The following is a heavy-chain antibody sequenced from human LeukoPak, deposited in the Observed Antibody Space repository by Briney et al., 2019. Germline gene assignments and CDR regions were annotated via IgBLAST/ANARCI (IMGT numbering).Heavy chain of an antibody. CDR2: IRYDGSNK. D-gene: IGHD6-13*01. V-gene: IGHV3-30*02. Sequence: GGSLRLSCAASGFTFSSYGMHWVRQAPGKGLEWVAFIRYDGSNKYYADSVKGRFTISRDNSKNTLYLQMNSLRAEDTAVYYCAKGLTLYSSSSLFDYWGQGTLVTVSS. J-gene: IGHJ4*02. CDR3: AKGLTLYSSSSLFDY. CDR1: GFTFSSYG.